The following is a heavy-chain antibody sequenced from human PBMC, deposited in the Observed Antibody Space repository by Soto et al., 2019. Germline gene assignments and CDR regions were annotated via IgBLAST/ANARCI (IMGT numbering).Heavy chain of an antibody. V-gene: IGHV1-69*01. J-gene: IGHJ6*02. D-gene: IGHD3-22*01. CDR2: IIPIFGTA. Sequence: QVQLVQSGAEVKKPGSSVKVSCKASGGTFSSYAISWVRQAPGQGLEWMGGIIPIFGTANYAQKFQGRVTITADESTSTAYMELSSLRAEDTAVYYCARDLLHYYDSSGFYYYYGMDVGGQGTTVTVSS. CDR3: ARDLLHYYDSSGFYYYYGMDV. CDR1: GGTFSSYA.